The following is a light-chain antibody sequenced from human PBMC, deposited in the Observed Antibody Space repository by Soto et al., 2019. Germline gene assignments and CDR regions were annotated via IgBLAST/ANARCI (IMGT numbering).Light chain of an antibody. CDR2: EVS. CDR3: TSYTSDNRNYV. CDR1: SSDVGAYTS. Sequence: QSALTQPASVSGSPGQSITISCTGTSSDVGAYTSVSWYQQHPGKAPKLMIYEVSNRPSGVSNRFSGSKSANTASLTISGLQADDEAHYYCTSYTSDNRNYVFGTGTKVTVL. J-gene: IGLJ1*01. V-gene: IGLV2-14*01.